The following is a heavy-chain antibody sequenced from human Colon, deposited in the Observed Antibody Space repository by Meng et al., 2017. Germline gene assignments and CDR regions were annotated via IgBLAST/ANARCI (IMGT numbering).Heavy chain of an antibody. CDR2: MSHSGTT. J-gene: IGHJ4*02. CDR3: ARDIGGTPADY. D-gene: IGHD1-14*01. CDR1: GGSISSSGYY. V-gene: IGHV4-39*07. Sequence: GSLRLSCAVSGGSISSSGYYWGWIRQPPGKGLEWIGSMSHSGTTFYNPSLKSRVTISRDTSKNQFSLKVTFVTAADTAVYYCARDIGGTPADYWGQGTLVTGSS.